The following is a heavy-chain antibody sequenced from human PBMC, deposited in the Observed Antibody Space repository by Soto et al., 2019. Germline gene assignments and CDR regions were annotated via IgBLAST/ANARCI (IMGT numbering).Heavy chain of an antibody. D-gene: IGHD3-22*01. J-gene: IGHJ4*02. CDR1: GFTFSSYG. Sequence: GGSLRLSCAASGFTFSSYGMHWVSQAPGKGLEWVAIISYDGSNKYFADSVKGRFTISRDNSKNTLYLLMSSLRAEDTAVYYCAKDSSGYYYGGSDYWGQGTLVTVSS. V-gene: IGHV3-30*18. CDR3: AKDSSGYYYGGSDY. CDR2: ISYDGSNK.